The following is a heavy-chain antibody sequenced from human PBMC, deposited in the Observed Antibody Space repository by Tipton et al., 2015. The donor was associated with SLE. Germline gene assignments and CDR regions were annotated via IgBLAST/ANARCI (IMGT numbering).Heavy chain of an antibody. V-gene: IGHV4-4*09. D-gene: IGHD1-26*01. CDR2: IYTSGST. CDR1: GGSISSHY. Sequence: TLSLTCTVSGGSISSHYWSWIRQPAGKGLEWIGYIYTSGSTNYNPSLKSRVTISVDTSKNQFSLKLSSVTAADTAVYYCAVNGFTVGKYYFDYWGQGTLVTVSS. J-gene: IGHJ4*02. CDR3: AVNGFTVGKYYFDY.